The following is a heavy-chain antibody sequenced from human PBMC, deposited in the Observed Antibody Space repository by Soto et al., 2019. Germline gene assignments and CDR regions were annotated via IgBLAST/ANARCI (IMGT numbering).Heavy chain of an antibody. Sequence: EVQLVESGGGLVQPGGSLRLSCAASGFTLSGRSMHWVRQAPGKGLVWVSSINNAGTDSTYADSVKGRFTSSRDNAKNMLYLQMNSLRVEDTAVYYFARGWFGPDVWGKGTTVTVSS. CDR1: GFTLSGRS. CDR3: ARGWFGPDV. J-gene: IGHJ6*04. CDR2: INNAGTDS. D-gene: IGHD3-10*01. V-gene: IGHV3-74*01.